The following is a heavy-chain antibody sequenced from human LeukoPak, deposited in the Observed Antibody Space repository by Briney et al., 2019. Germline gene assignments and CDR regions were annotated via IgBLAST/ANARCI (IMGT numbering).Heavy chain of an antibody. CDR1: GFTFNKYR. D-gene: IGHD3-10*01. J-gene: IGHJ4*02. CDR3: VRHNYGYDY. V-gene: IGHV3-74*01. Sequence: GGSLRLSCAASGFTFNKYRMHWVRQVPGKEVVWVSHSHNDGNSVSYADSVKGRFTVSRDNAKNTLYLQMNRLRPEDTAVYYCVRHNYGYDYWGQGTLVTVSS. CDR2: SHNDGNSV.